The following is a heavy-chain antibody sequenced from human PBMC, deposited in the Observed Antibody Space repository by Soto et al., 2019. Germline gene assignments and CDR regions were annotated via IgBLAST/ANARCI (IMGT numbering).Heavy chain of an antibody. CDR3: ARDRERPYGMDV. V-gene: IGHV4-59*01. D-gene: IGHD1-1*01. Sequence: QVQLQESGPGLVKPSETLSLTCTVSGGSISSYYWSWIRQPPGKGLEWIGYIYYSGSTNYNPSLKSRVTISVYTSKNQFSLKLSSVTAADTAVYYSARDRERPYGMDVWGQGTTVTVSS. CDR1: GGSISSYY. J-gene: IGHJ6*02. CDR2: IYYSGST.